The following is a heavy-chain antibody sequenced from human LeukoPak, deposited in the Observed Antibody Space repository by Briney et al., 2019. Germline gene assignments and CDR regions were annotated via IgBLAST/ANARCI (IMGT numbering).Heavy chain of an antibody. CDR2: ISAYDGNT. J-gene: IGHJ4*02. CDR3: ARALDQSIVATMGY. D-gene: IGHD5-12*01. Sequence: GASRKVCCWGYGDAFTSSGNSWVRRAPGQRLEWMGWISAYDGNTNYAQKLQGRVTMTTDTSTSTAYMELRSLRSDDTAVYYCARALDQSIVATMGYWGQGTLVTVSS. CDR1: GDAFTSSG. V-gene: IGHV1-18*01.